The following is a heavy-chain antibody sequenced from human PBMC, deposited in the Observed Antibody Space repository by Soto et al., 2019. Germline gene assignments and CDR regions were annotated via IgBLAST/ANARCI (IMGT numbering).Heavy chain of an antibody. CDR3: ARDYYDSSGSDYYYYGMDV. J-gene: IGHJ6*02. D-gene: IGHD3-22*01. V-gene: IGHV1-69*06. CDR1: GGTFSSYA. CDR2: IIPIFGTA. Sequence: QVQLVQSGAEVKKPGSSVKVSCKASGGTFSSYAISWVRQAPGQGREWMGGIIPIFGTANYAQKFQGRVTITADKSTSTAYIELSSLRSEDTAVYYCARDYYDSSGSDYYYYGMDVWGQGTTVTVSS.